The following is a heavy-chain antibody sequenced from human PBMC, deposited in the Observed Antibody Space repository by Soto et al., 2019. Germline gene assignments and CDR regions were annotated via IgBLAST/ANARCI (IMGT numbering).Heavy chain of an antibody. CDR3: AREGSYYHYFDY. J-gene: IGHJ4*02. Sequence: GGSLRLSCAVSGFTVSNNYMNLVCQAPGKGLEWVSVIYSDDTTCYADSVKGRFTISIHNSKNTLYLQMNSLTVEDTAVYYCAREGSYYHYFDYWGRGTLVTVSS. D-gene: IGHD2-15*01. V-gene: IGHV3-53*04. CDR1: GFTVSNNY. CDR2: IYSDDTT.